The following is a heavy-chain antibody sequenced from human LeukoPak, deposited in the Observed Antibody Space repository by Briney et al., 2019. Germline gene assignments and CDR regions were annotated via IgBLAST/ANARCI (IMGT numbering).Heavy chain of an antibody. CDR1: GHIFTTHY. V-gene: IGHV1-3*04. J-gene: IGHJ4*02. CDR3: AMSVEMAAIPSFDY. D-gene: IGHD5-24*01. CDR2: VNTDNTKS. Sequence: ASVKVSCKTSGHIFTTHYIHWMRQAPGQRLEWLGRVNTDNTKSEYSQKFQGRVIITRDTSASTAYMETSGLRSEDTAMYYCAMSVEMAAIPSFDYWGQGTLVTVSS.